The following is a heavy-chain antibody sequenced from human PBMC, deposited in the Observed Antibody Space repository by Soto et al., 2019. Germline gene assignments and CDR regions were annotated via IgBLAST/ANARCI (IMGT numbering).Heavy chain of an antibody. CDR2: IYPADSDT. J-gene: IGHJ6*02. CDR3: ARIPHSTASYSDYPSGMDV. D-gene: IGHD2-2*01. Sequence: GESLKISCKGSGYSFPSEWIGWVRQMPGKGLEWMGSIYPADSDTRYSPSFQGQVTISADKSIRTAYLEWSSLKASDSGVYYCARIPHSTASYSDYPSGMDVWGQGTTVTVSS. CDR1: GYSFPSEW. V-gene: IGHV5-51*01.